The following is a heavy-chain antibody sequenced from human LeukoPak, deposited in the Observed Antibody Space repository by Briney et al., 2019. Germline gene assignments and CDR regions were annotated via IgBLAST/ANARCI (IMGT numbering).Heavy chain of an antibody. CDR1: GYTFTGYY. V-gene: IGHV1-8*03. CDR2: INPNSGNT. J-gene: IGHJ6*03. Sequence: ASVKVSCKASGYTFTGYYMHWVRQAPGQGLEWMGWINPNSGNTGYAQKFQGRVTITRNTSISTAYMELSSLRSEDTAVYYCARGPDCGDYLYHYYYMDVWGKGTTVTVSS. D-gene: IGHD4-17*01. CDR3: ARGPDCGDYLYHYYYMDV.